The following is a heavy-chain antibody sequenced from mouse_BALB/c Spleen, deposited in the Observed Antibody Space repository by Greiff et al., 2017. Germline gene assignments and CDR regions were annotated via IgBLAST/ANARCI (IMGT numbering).Heavy chain of an antibody. CDR2: IYPGDGDT. V-gene: IGHV1-80*01. Sequence: VHLVESGAELVRPGSSVKISCKASGYAFSSYWMNWVKQRPGQGLEWIGQIYPGDGDTNYNGKFKGKATLTADKSSSTAYMQLSSLTSEDSAVYFCAREGPSDYWGQGTSLTVSS. D-gene: IGHD3-3*01. CDR1: GYAFSSYW. J-gene: IGHJ2*02. CDR3: AREGPSDY.